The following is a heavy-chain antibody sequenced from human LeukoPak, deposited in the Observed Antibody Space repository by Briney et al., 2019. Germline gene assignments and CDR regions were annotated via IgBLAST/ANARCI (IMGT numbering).Heavy chain of an antibody. V-gene: IGHV1-2*02. D-gene: IGHD1-26*01. J-gene: IGHJ4*02. CDR3: ARDGGIVGAAYFDY. CDR2: INPNSGGT. CDR1: GYTFTGYY. Sequence: ASVKVSCKASGYTFTGYYMHWVRQAPGQGLEWMGWINPNSGGTNYAQKFQGRVTMTGDTSISTAYMELSRLRSDDTAVYYCARDGGIVGAAYFDYWGQGTLVTVSS.